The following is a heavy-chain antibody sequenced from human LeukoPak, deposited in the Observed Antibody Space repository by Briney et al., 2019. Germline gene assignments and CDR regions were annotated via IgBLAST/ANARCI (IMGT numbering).Heavy chain of an antibody. CDR2: ISGSGGST. CDR3: AKDLGRFLEWPPRYVMVPKYYFDY. Sequence: PGGSLRLSCAASGFTFSSYAMSWVRQAPGKGLEWVSAISGSGGSTYYADSVKGRFTISRDNSKNTLYLQMNSLRAEDTAVYYCAKDLGRFLEWPPRYVMVPKYYFDYWGQGTLVTVSS. D-gene: IGHD3-3*01. V-gene: IGHV3-23*01. J-gene: IGHJ4*02. CDR1: GFTFSSYA.